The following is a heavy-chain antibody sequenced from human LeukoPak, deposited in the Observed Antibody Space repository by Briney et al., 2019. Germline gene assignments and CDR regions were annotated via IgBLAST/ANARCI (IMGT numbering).Heavy chain of an antibody. CDR2: IKQDGSEK. Sequence: GGSLRLSCAASGFTFSSYWMSWVRRAPGKGLEWVANIKQDGSEKYYVDSVKGRFTISRDNAKNSLYLQMNSLRAEDTAVYYCARGGAAPSGPESYYGMDVWGQGTTVTVSS. CDR1: GFTFSSYW. J-gene: IGHJ6*02. CDR3: ARGGAAPSGPESYYGMDV. D-gene: IGHD6-13*01. V-gene: IGHV3-7*01.